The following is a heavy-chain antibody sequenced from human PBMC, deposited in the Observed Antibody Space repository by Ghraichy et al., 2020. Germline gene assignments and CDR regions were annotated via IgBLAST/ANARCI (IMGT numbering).Heavy chain of an antibody. J-gene: IGHJ4*02. CDR3: ARMAGTSLELFDY. D-gene: IGHD6-19*01. CDR2: ISGSGGST. Sequence: GGSLRLSCAASGFTFSSYAMNWVRQAPGKGLEWVSAISGSGGSTYYADSVKGRFTISRDNSKNTLYLQMNRLRAEDTAVYYCARMAGTSLELFDYWGQGTLVTVSS. CDR1: GFTFSSYA. V-gene: IGHV3-23*01.